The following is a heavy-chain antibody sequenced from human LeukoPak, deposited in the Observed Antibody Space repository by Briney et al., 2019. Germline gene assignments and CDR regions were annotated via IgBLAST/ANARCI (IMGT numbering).Heavy chain of an antibody. CDR2: ISGSAGST. CDR3: AKGKTTGGGPGYYFDY. D-gene: IGHD3-10*01. J-gene: IGHJ4*02. Sequence: GGSLRLSCAASGFTFSNYAMSWVRQAPGKGLEWVSAISGSAGSTYYADSVKGRFTISRDNSKNTLYLQMDSLRAEDTAVYYCAKGKTTGGGPGYYFDYWGQGTLVTVSS. CDR1: GFTFSNYA. V-gene: IGHV3-23*01.